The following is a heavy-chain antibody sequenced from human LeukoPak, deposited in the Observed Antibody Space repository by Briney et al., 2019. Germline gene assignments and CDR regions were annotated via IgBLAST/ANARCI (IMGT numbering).Heavy chain of an antibody. CDR2: IYHNGST. CDR1: VGSLSSYY. CDR3: ARDGYSGNDGL. V-gene: IGHV4-59*01. Sequence: SETLSLTCTVSVGSLSSYYWSWIRQPPGKGLEWVCYIYHNGSTNYNPSLTSRATTSVDTTKNQFSLKLSSVTAADTAAYYCARDGYSGNDGLWGQGTLVTVSS. J-gene: IGHJ4*02. D-gene: IGHD5-12*01.